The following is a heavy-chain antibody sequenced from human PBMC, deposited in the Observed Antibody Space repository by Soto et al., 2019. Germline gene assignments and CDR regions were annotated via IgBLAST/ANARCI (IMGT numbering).Heavy chain of an antibody. V-gene: IGHV3-30*18. D-gene: IGHD1-7*01. CDR3: AKVGLPNYYYYYYYMDV. Sequence: QVQLVESGGGVVQPGRSLRLSCAASGFTFSSYGMHWVRQAPGKGLEWVAVISYDGSNKYYADYVKGRFTISRDNSKNTLYLHMNSLRAEDTAVYYCAKVGLPNYYYYYYYMDVWGKGTTVTVSS. CDR2: ISYDGSNK. CDR1: GFTFSSYG. J-gene: IGHJ6*03.